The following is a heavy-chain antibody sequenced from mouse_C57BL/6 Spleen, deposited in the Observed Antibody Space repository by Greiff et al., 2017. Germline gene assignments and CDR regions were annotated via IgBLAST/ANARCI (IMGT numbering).Heavy chain of an antibody. V-gene: IGHV5-4*01. Sequence: EVKLMESGGGLVKPGGSLKLSCAASGFTFSRYAMSWVRQTPEKRLEWVATISDGGSYTYYPDNVKGRFTISRDNAKNNLYLQMSHLKSEDTAMYYCARERGPLPHYFDYWGQGTTLTVSS. J-gene: IGHJ2*01. CDR1: GFTFSRYA. CDR2: ISDGGSYT. CDR3: ARERGPLPHYFDY.